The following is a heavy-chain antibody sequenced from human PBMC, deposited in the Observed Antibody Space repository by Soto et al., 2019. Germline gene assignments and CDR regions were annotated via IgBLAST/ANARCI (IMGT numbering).Heavy chain of an antibody. Sequence: SDALSVKRTVSGGSSSSRSYYWGWIGQPPGKALEWIGSIYYSGSTYYNPSLKSRITISVDTSKNQFSLKLSSVTAADTAVYYCARHYCSSTSCPWGYYYYGMDVWGQGTTVTVSS. CDR3: ARHYCSSTSCPWGYYYYGMDV. CDR2: IYYSGST. J-gene: IGHJ6*02. D-gene: IGHD2-2*01. V-gene: IGHV4-39*01. CDR1: GGSSSSRSYY.